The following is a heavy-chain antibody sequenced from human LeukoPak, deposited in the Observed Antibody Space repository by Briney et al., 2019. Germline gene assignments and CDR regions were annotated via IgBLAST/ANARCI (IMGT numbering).Heavy chain of an antibody. CDR1: GFTFNSYA. Sequence: QPGGSLRLSCAASGFTFNSYALTWVRQAPGKGLEWVSPITNSGGTTYYADSVKGRFTISRDNSKNTLYLQMNSLRAEDTAVYYCAKGASYFDYWGQGTLVTVSS. V-gene: IGHV3-23*01. CDR2: ITNSGGTT. J-gene: IGHJ4*02. CDR3: AKGASYFDY.